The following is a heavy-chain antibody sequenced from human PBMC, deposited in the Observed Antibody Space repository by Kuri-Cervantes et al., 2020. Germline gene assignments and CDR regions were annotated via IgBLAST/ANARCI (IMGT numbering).Heavy chain of an antibody. Sequence: GSLRLSCAVYGGSFSGYYWSWIRQPPGKGLEWIGEINHSGSTNYNPSLKSRVTISVDTSKNQFSLKLSSVTAADTAVYYCARAREYRNYGMDVWGQGTTVTVSS. CDR1: GGSFSGYY. V-gene: IGHV4-34*01. D-gene: IGHD5-18*01. CDR3: ARAREYRNYGMDV. CDR2: INHSGST. J-gene: IGHJ6*02.